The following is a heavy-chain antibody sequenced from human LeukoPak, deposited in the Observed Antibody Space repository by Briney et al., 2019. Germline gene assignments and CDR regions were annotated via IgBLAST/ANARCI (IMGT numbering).Heavy chain of an antibody. D-gene: IGHD3-9*01. V-gene: IGHV4-59*08. Sequence: SETLSLTCTVSGGSIRNYYWSWIRQPPGKGLEWIGYIYYSGSTNYNPSFKSRVTILVDTSKNQFSLKLSSVTAADTAVYYCAKTVFLAGWHFDQWGQGTLVTVSS. CDR1: GGSIRNYY. J-gene: IGHJ4*02. CDR3: AKTVFLAGWHFDQ. CDR2: IYYSGST.